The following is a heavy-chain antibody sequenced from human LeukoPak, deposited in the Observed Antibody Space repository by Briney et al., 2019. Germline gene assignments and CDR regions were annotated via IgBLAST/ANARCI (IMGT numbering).Heavy chain of an antibody. J-gene: IGHJ6*02. Sequence: ASVKVSCKASGYTFTGYYMHWVRQAPGQGLEWMGWINPNSGGTNYAQKFQGRVTMTRDTSISTAYMELSRLRSDDTAVYYCARERVSSGYGRVYYYYYGMDVWGQGTTVTVSS. V-gene: IGHV1-2*02. CDR2: INPNSGGT. D-gene: IGHD5-12*01. CDR3: ARERVSSGYGRVYYYYYGMDV. CDR1: GYTFTGYY.